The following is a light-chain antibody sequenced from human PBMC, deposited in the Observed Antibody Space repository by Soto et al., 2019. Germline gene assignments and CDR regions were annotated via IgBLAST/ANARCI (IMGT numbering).Light chain of an antibody. J-gene: IGKJ1*01. CDR2: GAS. CDR1: QSVSSN. V-gene: IGKV3D-15*01. CDR3: QQRYNWPWT. Sequence: EIVMTQSPATLSVSPGERATLSCRASQSVSSNLAWYQQKPGQAPRLLIYGASTRATGIPARFSGSGSGTDFTLAISGLEPEDLAVYYCQQRYNWPWTFGQGTKV.